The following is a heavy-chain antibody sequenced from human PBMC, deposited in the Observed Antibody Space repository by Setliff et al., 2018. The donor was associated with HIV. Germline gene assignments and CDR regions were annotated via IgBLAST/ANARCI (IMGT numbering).Heavy chain of an antibody. J-gene: IGHJ4*02. V-gene: IGHV5-51*01. Sequence: GESLKISCKGSGYSFSTYWIGWVRQMPGKGLEWMGIIYPGDSDTTYSPSFQGQVTISADKSINTVYLQWSSLRASDTAIYFCATSSGFKNFDHWGQGTLVTVSS. CDR2: IYPGDSDT. CDR1: GYSFSTYW. CDR3: ATSSGFKNFDH. D-gene: IGHD3-22*01.